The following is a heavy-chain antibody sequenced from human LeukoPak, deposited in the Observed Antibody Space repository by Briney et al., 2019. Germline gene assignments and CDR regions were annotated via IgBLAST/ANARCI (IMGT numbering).Heavy chain of an antibody. J-gene: IGHJ4*02. CDR2: IIPIFSTA. Sequence: SVKVSCKASGGTFSSYAISWVRQAPGQGLEWMGGIIPIFSTANYAQKFQGRVTITTDESTSTAYMELSSLRSEDTAVYYCARETRPSHYYDSSGYYAYWGQGTLVTVSS. V-gene: IGHV1-69*05. D-gene: IGHD3-22*01. CDR3: ARETRPSHYYDSSGYYAY. CDR1: GGTFSSYA.